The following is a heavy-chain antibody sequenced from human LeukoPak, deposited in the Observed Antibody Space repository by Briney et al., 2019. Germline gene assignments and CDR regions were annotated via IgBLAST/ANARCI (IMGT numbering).Heavy chain of an antibody. D-gene: IGHD6-13*01. CDR3: ARGYSSSWSGGDY. Sequence: GGSLRLSCAASGFTFSSYGMHWVRQAPGKGLEWVAVISYDGSNKYYADSVKGRFTISRDNSKNTLYLQMNSLRAEDTAVYYCARGYSSSWSGGDYWGQGTLVTVSS. J-gene: IGHJ4*02. CDR2: ISYDGSNK. V-gene: IGHV3-30*03. CDR1: GFTFSSYG.